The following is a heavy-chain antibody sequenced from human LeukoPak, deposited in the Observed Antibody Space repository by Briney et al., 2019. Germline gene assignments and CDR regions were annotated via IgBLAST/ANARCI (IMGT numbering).Heavy chain of an antibody. Sequence: GASVKVSCKASGYTFTDYYMHWVRLAPGQGLEWMGWINPNSGGTNYAQKFQGRVTMTRDTSISTAYMELSRLRSDDTAVYYCARDLGRGSYYAFDIWGQGTMVTVSS. CDR3: ARDLGRGSYYAFDI. J-gene: IGHJ3*02. D-gene: IGHD1-26*01. CDR1: GYTFTDYY. CDR2: INPNSGGT. V-gene: IGHV1-2*02.